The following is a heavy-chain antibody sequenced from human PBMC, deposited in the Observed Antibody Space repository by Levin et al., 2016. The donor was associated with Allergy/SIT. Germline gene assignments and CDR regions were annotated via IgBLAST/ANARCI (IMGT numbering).Heavy chain of an antibody. CDR3: ARLPTGFPNWFDP. CDR1: GDSVSGYS. V-gene: IGHV4-59*04. D-gene: IGHD4-11*01. J-gene: IGHJ5*02. Sequence: SETLSLTCVVSGDSVSGYSWSWIRLPPGKGLEWLGYMSYSGRTYYNPSLESRVTMSVDTSKNQFSLNLISVTAADTAVYYCARLPTGFPNWFDPWGQGTLVTVSS. CDR2: MSYSGRT.